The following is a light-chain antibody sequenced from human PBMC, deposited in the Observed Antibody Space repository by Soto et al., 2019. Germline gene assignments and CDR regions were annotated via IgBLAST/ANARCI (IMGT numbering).Light chain of an antibody. CDR3: QHHGYLIG. CDR1: QSVSSN. V-gene: IGKV3-15*01. CDR2: GAS. J-gene: IGKJ5*01. Sequence: EIVMTQSPATLSVSPGERATLSCRASQSVSSNLAWYQQKPGQAPRLLIYGASTRATGIPARFSGSGSGTEFTLTISRLEPEDFAVYFCQHHGYLIGFGGGTRLEIK.